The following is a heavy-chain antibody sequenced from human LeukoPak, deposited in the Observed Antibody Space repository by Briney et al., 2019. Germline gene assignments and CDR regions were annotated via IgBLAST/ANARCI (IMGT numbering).Heavy chain of an antibody. D-gene: IGHD4-11*01. CDR3: AKGLDYNLDH. CDR1: GFIFRDYG. CDR2: IRFDGSQQ. J-gene: IGHJ4*02. Sequence: GGSLRLSCRASGFIFRDYGIHWVRQAPGKGLEWVSFIRFDGSQQFYADSVKGRFTISRDNSKNTLYLQMHSLRVEDTAVYYCAKGLDYNLDHWGQGILFSVSS. V-gene: IGHV3-30*02.